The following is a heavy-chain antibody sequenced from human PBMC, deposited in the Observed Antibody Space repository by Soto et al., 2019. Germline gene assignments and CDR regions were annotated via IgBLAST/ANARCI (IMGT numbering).Heavy chain of an antibody. V-gene: IGHV4-59*01. CDR1: GGSISSYY. CDR2: IYYSGST. D-gene: IGHD3-16*01. CDR3: AREGGDGYRRFDP. Sequence: SETLSLTCTVSGGSISSYYWSWIRQPPGKGLEWIGYIYYSGSTNYNPSLKSRVTISVDTSKNQFSLKLSSVTAADTAVYYCAREGGDGYRRFDPWGQGTLVTVSS. J-gene: IGHJ5*02.